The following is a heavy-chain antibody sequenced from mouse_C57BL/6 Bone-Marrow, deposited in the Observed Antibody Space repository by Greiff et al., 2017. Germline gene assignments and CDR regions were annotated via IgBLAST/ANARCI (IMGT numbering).Heavy chain of an antibody. CDR1: GYTFTGYW. Sequence: LVESGAELMKPGASVKLSCKATGYTFTGYWIEWVKQRPGHGLEWIGEILPGSGSTNYNEKFKGKATFTADTSSNTAYMQRSSLTTEDSAIYYCARFITTVVAYWYCDVWGTGTTVTVAS. CDR2: ILPGSGST. CDR3: ARFITTVVAYWYCDV. J-gene: IGHJ1*03. V-gene: IGHV1-9*01. D-gene: IGHD1-1*01.